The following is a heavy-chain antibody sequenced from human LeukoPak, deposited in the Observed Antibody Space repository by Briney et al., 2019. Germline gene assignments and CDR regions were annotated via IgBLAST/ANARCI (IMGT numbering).Heavy chain of an antibody. J-gene: IGHJ4*02. CDR1: GFTFSCYE. Sequence: GGSLRLSCAASGFTFSCYEMNWVRQAPGKGLEWVSYISSSGSTIYYADSVKGRFTISRDNAKNSLYLQMNSLRAEDTAVYYCAKDTYSSGWRNPFDYWGQGTLVTVSS. D-gene: IGHD6-19*01. V-gene: IGHV3-48*03. CDR2: ISSSGSTI. CDR3: AKDTYSSGWRNPFDY.